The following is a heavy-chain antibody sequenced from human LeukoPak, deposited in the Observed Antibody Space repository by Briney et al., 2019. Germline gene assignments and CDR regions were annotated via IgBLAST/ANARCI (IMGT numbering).Heavy chain of an antibody. CDR1: GYTFTSYG. J-gene: IGHJ4*02. V-gene: IGHV1-18*04. Sequence: AAVKVSCKASGYTFTSYGFSWVRQAPGHGLEWMGWISAYNGNTHYAQKLQGRVTMTTDTSTSTAYMELRSLRSDDTAMYYCARDDPDTAMVNWGQATLVTVSS. D-gene: IGHD5-18*01. CDR3: ARDDPDTAMVN. CDR2: ISAYNGNT.